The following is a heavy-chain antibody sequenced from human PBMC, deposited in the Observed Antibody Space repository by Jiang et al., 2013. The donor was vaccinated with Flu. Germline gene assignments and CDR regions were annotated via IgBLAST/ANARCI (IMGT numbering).Heavy chain of an antibody. D-gene: IGHD3-22*01. CDR1: GGTFSSYA. Sequence: GAEVKKPGSSVKVSCKASGGTFSSYAISWVRQAPGQGLEWMGGIIPIFGTANYAQKFQGRVTITADESTSTAYMELSSLRSEDTAVYYCARDPPTYYYDSSGSFPNYFDYWGQGTLVTVSS. CDR3: ARDPPTYYYDSSGSFPNYFDY. CDR2: IIPIFGTA. V-gene: IGHV1-69*01. J-gene: IGHJ4*02.